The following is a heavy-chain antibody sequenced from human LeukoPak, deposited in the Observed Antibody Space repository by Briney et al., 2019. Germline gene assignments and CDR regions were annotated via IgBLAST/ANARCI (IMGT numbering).Heavy chain of an antibody. CDR1: GYTFTSYG. V-gene: IGHV1-2*02. Sequence: GASVKVSCKASGYTFTSYGISWVRQAPGQGLEWMGWINPNSGGTNYAQKFQGRVTMTRDTSISTAYMELSRLRSDDTAVYYCASNDRGWYGYWGQGTLVTVSS. J-gene: IGHJ4*02. CDR3: ASNDRGWYGY. CDR2: INPNSGGT. D-gene: IGHD6-19*01.